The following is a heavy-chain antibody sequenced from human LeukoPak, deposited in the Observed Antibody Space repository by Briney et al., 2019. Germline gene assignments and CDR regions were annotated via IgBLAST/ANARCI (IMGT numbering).Heavy chain of an antibody. CDR1: GGSISSGSYY. CDR2: IYTSGST. D-gene: IGHD4-17*01. CDR3: AREWGDYGDYFPLNWFDP. Sequence: PSETLSLTCTVSGGSISSGSYYWSWIRQPAGKGLEWIGRIYTSGSTNYNPSLKSRVTISVDTSKNQFSLKLSSVTAADTAVYYCAREWGDYGDYFPLNWFDPWGQGTLVTVSS. V-gene: IGHV4-61*02. J-gene: IGHJ5*02.